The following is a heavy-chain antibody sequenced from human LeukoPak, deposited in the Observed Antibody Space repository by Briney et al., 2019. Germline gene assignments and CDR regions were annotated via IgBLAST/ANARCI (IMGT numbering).Heavy chain of an antibody. CDR3: ARARWQLVPYFDS. J-gene: IGHJ4*02. D-gene: IGHD6-6*01. Sequence: ASVKVSCKASGYTFTDDYMHWVRQAPGQGLEWMGWIKPNSGGTNFAQKFQGRVAMTRDTSISTAYLELGSLRANDTAVYFCARARWQLVPYFDSWGQGTLVTVSS. CDR2: IKPNSGGT. CDR1: GYTFTDDY. V-gene: IGHV1-2*02.